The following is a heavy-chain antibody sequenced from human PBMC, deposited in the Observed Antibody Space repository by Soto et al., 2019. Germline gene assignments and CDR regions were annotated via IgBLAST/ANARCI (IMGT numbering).Heavy chain of an antibody. D-gene: IGHD1-7*01. CDR3: ARRLELPFGASLYYYGMDV. CDR1: CFDFSTHW. V-gene: IGHV3-74*01. CDR2: IDDDGSST. Sequence: GSLRLSCAASCFDFSTHWMHWFRQSPGKVLEWVSRIDDDGSSTRYADSVKGRFTISRDNAKNIVYLEMTSLRTEDTAVYFCARRLELPFGASLYYYGMDVGGQGTTVTV. J-gene: IGHJ6*02.